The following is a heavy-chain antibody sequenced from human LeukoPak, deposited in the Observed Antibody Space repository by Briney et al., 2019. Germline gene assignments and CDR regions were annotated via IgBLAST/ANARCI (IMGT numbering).Heavy chain of an antibody. CDR3: ARATRVVQNKPPYYYYYYMDV. CDR1: GYTFTSYG. Sequence: GASVKVSCKASGYTFTSYGISWVRQAPGQGLEWMGWISAYNGNTNYAQKFQGRVTITRNTSISTAYMELSSLRSEDTAVYYCARATRVVQNKPPYYYYYYMDVWGKGTTVTVSS. D-gene: IGHD4-23*01. V-gene: IGHV1-18*01. J-gene: IGHJ6*03. CDR2: ISAYNGNT.